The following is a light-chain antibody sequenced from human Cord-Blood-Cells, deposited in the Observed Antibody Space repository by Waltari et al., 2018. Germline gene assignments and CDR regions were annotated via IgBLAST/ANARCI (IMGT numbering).Light chain of an antibody. CDR1: SSDVGSYNL. CDR2: EGS. J-gene: IGLJ2*01. CDR3: CSYAGSSTFVV. V-gene: IGLV2-23*03. Sequence: QSALTQPASVSGSPGQSITISCTGTSSDVGSYNLVSWYQQHPGKAPKLVIYEGSKRPSGVSNLCSGSKSGNTASLTISGLQSEDEADYYCCSYAGSSTFVVFGGGTKLTVL.